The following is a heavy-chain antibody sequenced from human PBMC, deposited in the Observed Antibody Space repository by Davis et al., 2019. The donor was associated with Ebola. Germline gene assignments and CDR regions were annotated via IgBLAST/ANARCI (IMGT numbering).Heavy chain of an antibody. V-gene: IGHV5-51*01. CDR3: ARLSGSGWTRRYFDY. J-gene: IGHJ4*02. Sequence: GESLKISCQGSGYTFTNYWITWVRHVPGKGPEWMGIIYPGDSDTRYSPSFEGQVSISVDKSISTAYLQWSSLKTTDTATYYCARLSGSGWTRRYFDYWGQGSLVTVSS. CDR1: GYTFTNYW. CDR2: IYPGDSDT. D-gene: IGHD6-19*01.